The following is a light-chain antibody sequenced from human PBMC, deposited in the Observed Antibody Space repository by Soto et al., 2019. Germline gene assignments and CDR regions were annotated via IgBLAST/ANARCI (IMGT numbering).Light chain of an antibody. V-gene: IGLV2-14*01. CDR3: SSYTSSSTLYV. Sequence: QSLVTPPASVSGSPLQSITISWTGTRRYVGGYNYVSWYQQHPGKAPKLMIYDVSNRPSGVSNRFSGSKSGNTASLTISGLQAEDEADYYCSSYTSSSTLYVFGTGTKVTVL. CDR2: DVS. J-gene: IGLJ1*01. CDR1: RRYVGGYNY.